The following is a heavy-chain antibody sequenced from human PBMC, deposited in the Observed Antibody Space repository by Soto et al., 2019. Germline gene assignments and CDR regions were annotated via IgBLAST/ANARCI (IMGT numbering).Heavy chain of an antibody. V-gene: IGHV3-30-3*01. CDR2: ISYDGSNK. CDR1: GFTFSSYA. J-gene: IGHJ6*02. Sequence: GGSLRLSCAASGFTFSSYAMHWVRQAPGKGLEWVAVISYDGSNKYYADSVKGRFTISRDNSKNTLYLQMNSLRAEDTAVYYCARLERDGSGPGFNYYYYYGMDVWGQGTTVTVSS. D-gene: IGHD3-10*01. CDR3: ARLERDGSGPGFNYYYYYGMDV.